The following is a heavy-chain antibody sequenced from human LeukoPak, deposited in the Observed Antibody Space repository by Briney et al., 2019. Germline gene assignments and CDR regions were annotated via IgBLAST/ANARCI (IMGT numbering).Heavy chain of an antibody. V-gene: IGHV1-69*05. D-gene: IGHD3-22*01. J-gene: IGHJ3*02. CDR1: GGTFSSYA. CDR2: IIPIFGTA. Sequence: GASVKVSCKASGGTFSSYAISWVRQAPGQGLEWMGGIIPIFGTANYAQKFQGRVTMTTDTSTSTAYMELRSLRSDDTAVYYCAREGSYYDSSGYPLDAFDIWGQGTMVTVSS. CDR3: AREGSYYDSSGYPLDAFDI.